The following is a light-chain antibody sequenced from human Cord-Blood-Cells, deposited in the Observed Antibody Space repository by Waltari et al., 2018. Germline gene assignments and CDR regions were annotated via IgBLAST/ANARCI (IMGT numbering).Light chain of an antibody. J-gene: IGLJ3*02. CDR1: SSNIGAGYD. V-gene: IGLV1-40*01. Sequence: QSVLTQPPSVSAAPGQRVPISCTGSSSNIGAGYDVYWYQQLPGTAPKLLIYGNSNRPSGVPDRFSGSKSGTSASLAITGLQAEDEADYYCQSYDSSLSGSVFGGGTKLTVL. CDR3: QSYDSSLSGSV. CDR2: GNS.